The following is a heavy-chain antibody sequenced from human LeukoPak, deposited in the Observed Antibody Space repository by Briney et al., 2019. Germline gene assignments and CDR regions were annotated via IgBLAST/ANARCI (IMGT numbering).Heavy chain of an antibody. CDR2: IYHSGST. CDR3: ARHVTGKRSTSCCNWFDP. CDR1: GYSISSGYY. V-gene: IGHV4-38-2*01. J-gene: IGHJ5*02. Sequence: SETLSLTCADSGYSISSGYYWGWIRQPPGKGLEWIGSIYHSGSTYYNPSLKSRVTISVDPSKNQFSLKLSSVTAADTAVYYCARHVTGKRSTSCCNWFDPWGQGTLVTVSS. D-gene: IGHD2-2*01.